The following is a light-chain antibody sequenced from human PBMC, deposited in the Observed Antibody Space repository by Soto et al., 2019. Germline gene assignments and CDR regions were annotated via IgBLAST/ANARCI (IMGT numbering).Light chain of an antibody. J-gene: IGKJ1*01. CDR2: AAS. CDR3: QKYNSATTWT. V-gene: IGKV1-27*01. Sequence: DVQMTRSPSSLPASVEDRVSITCRASQDIRNSLAWYQQKPGKVPKLLIYAASTMASGVPSRVSGSGSETDFTLTISSLQPEDVATYFCQKYNSATTWTFGPGTKVDIK. CDR1: QDIRNS.